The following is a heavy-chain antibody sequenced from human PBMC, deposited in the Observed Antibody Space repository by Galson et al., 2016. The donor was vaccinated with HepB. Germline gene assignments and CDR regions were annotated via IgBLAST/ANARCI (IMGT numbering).Heavy chain of an antibody. CDR3: ARGSNYDILTGYLS. J-gene: IGHJ4*02. V-gene: IGHV3-21*06. CDR1: GFTFITYS. D-gene: IGHD3-9*01. Sequence: SLRLSCAASGFTFITYSMNWVRQAPGKGLEWVSSISGTGTYIYYAESVKGRVTISRDNDKNLLYLQMNSLRAEDTAVYYCARGSNYDILTGYLSWGQGTLVTVSS. CDR2: ISGTGTYI.